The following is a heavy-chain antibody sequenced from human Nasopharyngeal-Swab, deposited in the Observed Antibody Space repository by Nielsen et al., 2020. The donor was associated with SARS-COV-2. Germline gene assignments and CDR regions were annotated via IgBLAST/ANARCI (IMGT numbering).Heavy chain of an antibody. CDR3: ARTYYYDSSGYYYVWFDP. CDR2: ISSSGSTI. D-gene: IGHD3-22*01. Sequence: GGSLRLSCAASGLTFSDYYMSWICQAPGKGLEWVSYISSSGSTIYYADSVKGRFTISRDNAKNSLYLQMNSLRAEDTAVYYCARTYYYDSSGYYYVWFDPWGQGTLVTISS. J-gene: IGHJ5*02. CDR1: GLTFSDYY. V-gene: IGHV3-11*01.